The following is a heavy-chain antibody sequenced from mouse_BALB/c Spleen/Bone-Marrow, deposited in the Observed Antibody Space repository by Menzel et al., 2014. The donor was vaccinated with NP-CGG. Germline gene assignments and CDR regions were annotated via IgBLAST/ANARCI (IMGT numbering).Heavy chain of an antibody. CDR1: GFSLTSYG. CDR3: ARQPLRRHAMDY. CDR2: IWSGGST. Sequence: QVQLKESGPGLVQPSQSLSITCTISGFSLTSYGVHWVRRPPGKGLEWLGVIWSGGSTDYNAAFISRLSISKDNSKSQVFFKMNSLQADDTAIYYCARQPLRRHAMDYWGQGTSVTVSS. J-gene: IGHJ4*01. V-gene: IGHV2-4*02. D-gene: IGHD1-2*01.